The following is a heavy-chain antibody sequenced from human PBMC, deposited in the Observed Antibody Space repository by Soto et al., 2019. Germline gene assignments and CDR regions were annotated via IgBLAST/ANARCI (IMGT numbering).Heavy chain of an antibody. J-gene: IGHJ3*02. V-gene: IGHV3-30-3*01. Sequence: GGSLRLSCAASGFTFSSYAMHWVRQSPGKGLEWVAVISYDGSNKYYADSVKGRFTISRDNSKNTLYLQMNSLRAEDTAVYYCASSMIVLFGAFDIWGQGTMVTVSS. CDR1: GFTFSSYA. CDR3: ASSMIVLFGAFDI. CDR2: ISYDGSNK. D-gene: IGHD3-22*01.